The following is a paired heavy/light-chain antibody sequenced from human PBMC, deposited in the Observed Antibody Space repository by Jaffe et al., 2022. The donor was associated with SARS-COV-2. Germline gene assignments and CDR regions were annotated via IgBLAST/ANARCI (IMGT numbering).Light chain of an antibody. J-gene: IGKJ3*01. Sequence: IVMTQSPDSLAVSLGERATINCRSSQRISYTSNNQNCLAWYQQKPGQPPKLLIQWASTRESGVPDRFSGSGSGTDFTLTINSLQAEDVAVYYCQQYYNTPLTFGPGTKVDIK. CDR3: QQYYNTPLT. CDR2: WAS. CDR1: QRISYTSNNQNC. V-gene: IGKV4-1*01.
Heavy chain of an antibody. J-gene: IGHJ4*02. CDR1: GFTFSGYA. CDR3: AKDKEGKSGFYGH. V-gene: IGHV3-23*01. D-gene: IGHD3-3*01. Sequence: EVQLLESGGGSVQPGWPLRLSCVASGFTFSGYAMTWVRQAPGKGLEWVSSISGSGATTYYADSVKGRFTISRDNSKNTLHLQMNTLRTDDTAVYYCAKDKEGKSGFYGHWGQGTLVTVSS. CDR2: ISGSGATT.